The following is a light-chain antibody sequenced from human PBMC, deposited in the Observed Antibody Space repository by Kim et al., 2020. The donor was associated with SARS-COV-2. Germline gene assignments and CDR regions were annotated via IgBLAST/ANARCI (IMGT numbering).Light chain of an antibody. CDR2: DNN. V-gene: IGLV1-51*01. J-gene: IGLJ1*01. CDR3: GAWDSSLSAYV. CDR1: SSNIRNNY. Sequence: GRKVPLSCAGSSSNIRNNYVSWYQQLPGTAPKLLIYDNNKRPSEIPDRFSGSKSGTSATLGITGLQTGDEADYYCGAWDSSLSAYVFGTGTKVTVL.